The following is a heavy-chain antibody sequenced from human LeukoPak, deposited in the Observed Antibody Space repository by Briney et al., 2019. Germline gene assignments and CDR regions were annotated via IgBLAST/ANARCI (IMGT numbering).Heavy chain of an antibody. D-gene: IGHD6-13*01. CDR2: ISYDGSNK. J-gene: IGHJ6*02. CDR1: GFTFSSYA. Sequence: GGTLRLSCAASGFTFSSYAMPWVRQAAGKGLEWVAVISYDGSNKYYADSVKGRFTISRDNSKNTLYLQMNSLRAEDTAVYYCARDVYARSWYSSYYYGMDVWGQGTTVTVSS. V-gene: IGHV3-30-3*01. CDR3: ARDVYARSWYSSYYYGMDV.